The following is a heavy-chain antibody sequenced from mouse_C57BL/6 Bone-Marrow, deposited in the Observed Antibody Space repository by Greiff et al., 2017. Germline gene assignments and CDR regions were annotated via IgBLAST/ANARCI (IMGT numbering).Heavy chain of an antibody. D-gene: IGHD1-1*01. CDR3: ANYGSSYGYAMDY. CDR1: GYTFTSYW. Sequence: VQLQQPGTELVKPGASVKLSCKASGYTFTSYWMHWVKQRPGQGLEWIGNINPSNGGTNYNEKFKSKATLTVDKSSSTAYMQLSSLTSEDSAVYYCANYGSSYGYAMDYWGQGTSVTVSS. V-gene: IGHV1-53*01. J-gene: IGHJ4*01. CDR2: INPSNGGT.